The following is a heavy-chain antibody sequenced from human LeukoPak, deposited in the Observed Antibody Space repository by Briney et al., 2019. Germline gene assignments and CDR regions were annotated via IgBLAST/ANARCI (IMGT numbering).Heavy chain of an antibody. J-gene: IGHJ4*02. Sequence: PGGSLRLSCAASGLTFSSYAMHWVRQAPGKGLEWVAVISYNGSNKYYADSVKGRFTISRDNSKNTLYLQMNSLRAEDTAVYYCARDGRDGYYIDYWGQGTLVTVSS. CDR3: ARDGRDGYYIDY. CDR2: ISYNGSNK. V-gene: IGHV3-30-3*01. D-gene: IGHD5-24*01. CDR1: GLTFSSYA.